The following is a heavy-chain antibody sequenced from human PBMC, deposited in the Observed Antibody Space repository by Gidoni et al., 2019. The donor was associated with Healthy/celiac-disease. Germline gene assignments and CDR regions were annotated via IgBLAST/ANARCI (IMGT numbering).Heavy chain of an antibody. Sequence: GSTNYNPSLKSRVTISVDTSKNQFSLKLSSVTAADTAVYYCARAGGYDFWSGHNWFDPWGQGTLVTVSS. D-gene: IGHD3-3*01. CDR3: ARAGGYDFWSGHNWFDP. J-gene: IGHJ5*02. V-gene: IGHV4-59*01. CDR2: GST.